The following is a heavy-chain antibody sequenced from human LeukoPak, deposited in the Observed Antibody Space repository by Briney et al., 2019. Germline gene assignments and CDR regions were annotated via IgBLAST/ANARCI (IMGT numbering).Heavy chain of an antibody. CDR1: GYTFTSYD. Sequence: GASVKVSCKASGYTFTSYDINWVRQATGQGLEWMGWMNPNSGNTGYAQKFQGRVTITRNTSISTAYMELSSLRSEDTAVYYCARGRYTRRFLEWLLLGHWGQGTLVTVSS. V-gene: IGHV1-8*03. J-gene: IGHJ4*02. CDR2: MNPNSGNT. CDR3: ARGRYTRRFLEWLLLGH. D-gene: IGHD3-3*01.